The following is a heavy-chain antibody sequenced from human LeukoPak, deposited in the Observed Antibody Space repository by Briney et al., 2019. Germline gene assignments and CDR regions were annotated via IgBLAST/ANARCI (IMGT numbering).Heavy chain of an antibody. CDR3: ARDQIIVTTILDYYYGMDV. CDR2: ISYNGSNK. V-gene: IGHV3-30-3*01. Sequence: GGSLRLSCAASVFTFSSYTMHWVRQAPCKGLEWVKFISYNGSNKYYADSVKGRFTISRDNSKNTLYLQMNSLKPEDTAVYYCARDQIIVTTILDYYYGMDVWGQGTTVTVSS. CDR1: VFTFSSYT. J-gene: IGHJ6*02. D-gene: IGHD5-12*01.